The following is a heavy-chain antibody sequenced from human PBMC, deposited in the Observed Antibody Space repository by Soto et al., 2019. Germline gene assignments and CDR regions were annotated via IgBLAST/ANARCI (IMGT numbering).Heavy chain of an antibody. J-gene: IGHJ4*02. CDR3: ARGGRSLPQPLDC. V-gene: IGHV3-33*08. CDR2: IWYDGSNK. CDR1: GFTFSSHG. D-gene: IGHD1-26*01. Sequence: QVQLVESGGGVVQPGRSLTLSCAASGFTFSSHGMHWVRQAPGKGLEWLAIIWYDGSNKYYADSVKGRFTISRDNSKNTLSLQMNNLSVEDTAVYYCARGGRSLPQPLDCWGQGTLVTVSS.